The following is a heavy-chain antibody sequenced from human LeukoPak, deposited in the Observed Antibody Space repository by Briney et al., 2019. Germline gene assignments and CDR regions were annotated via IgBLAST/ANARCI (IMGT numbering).Heavy chain of an antibody. J-gene: IGHJ4*02. V-gene: IGHV4-39*07. CDR3: ARVGPDSSGYFY. CDR2: VFYNGAT. D-gene: IGHD3-22*01. Sequence: SETLSLTCIVSGGSISSSIYYWAWVRQPPGKGLEWIGTVFYNGATQYSPSLRSRVTISVDTSKNQFSLKLSSVTAADTAVYYCARVGPDSSGYFYWGQGTLVTVSS. CDR1: GGSISSSIYY.